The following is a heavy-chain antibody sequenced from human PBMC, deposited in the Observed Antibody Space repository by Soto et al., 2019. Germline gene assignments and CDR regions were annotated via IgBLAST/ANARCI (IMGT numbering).Heavy chain of an antibody. CDR3: ATAWSHYFDY. Sequence: QVQLQESGPGLVKPSQTLSLTCTVSGGSISSDYHYWTWIRQHPGKGLEWIGYIDNSGSTYYNPSLKSRVKISVDTSKNPFSLKLSSVNAAASAVYYCATAWSHYFDYWGQGMMVTVSS. V-gene: IGHV4-31*03. D-gene: IGHD2-15*01. J-gene: IGHJ4*02. CDR1: GGSISSDYHY. CDR2: IDNSGST.